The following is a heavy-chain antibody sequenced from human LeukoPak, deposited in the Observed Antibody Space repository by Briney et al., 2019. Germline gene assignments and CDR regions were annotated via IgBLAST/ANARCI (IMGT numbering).Heavy chain of an antibody. D-gene: IGHD6-19*01. J-gene: IGHJ5*02. CDR1: GGSISRYY. CDR2: IYYSGST. V-gene: IGHV4-59*01. Sequence: SETLSLTCAASGGSISRYYWSWIRQPPGKGLEWIGYIYYSGSTNYNPSLKSRVTISVDTSKNQFSLKLSSVTAADTAVYYCARGRGFGGGSSGWYNNWFDPWGQGTLVTVSS. CDR3: ARGRGFGGGSSGWYNNWFDP.